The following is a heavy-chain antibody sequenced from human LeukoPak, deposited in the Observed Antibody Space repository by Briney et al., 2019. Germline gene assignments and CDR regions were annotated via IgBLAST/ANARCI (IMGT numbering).Heavy chain of an antibody. D-gene: IGHD5-24*01. CDR3: AKERDGHKDGLAH. CDR2: IRGAATT. J-gene: IGHJ4*02. CDR1: GFTFSSYE. V-gene: IGHV3-43*01. Sequence: GGSLRLSCAASGFTFSSYEMNWVRQAPGKGLEWVSFIRGAATTNYADPVKGRFTVSSDNSKNSLYLQMNSLRPEDSGLYYCAKERDGHKDGLAHWGRGTLVTVSS.